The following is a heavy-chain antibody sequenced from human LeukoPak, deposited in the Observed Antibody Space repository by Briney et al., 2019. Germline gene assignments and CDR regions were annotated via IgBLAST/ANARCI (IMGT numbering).Heavy chain of an antibody. J-gene: IGHJ6*02. Sequence: SETLSLTCAVSGGAISSTNCWNWVRQPPGKGLEWIGSIYYSGSTYYNPSLKSRVTISVDTSKNQSSLKLSSVTAADTAVYYCARLVVVPTRGMDVWGQGTTVTVSS. CDR3: ARLVVVPTRGMDV. D-gene: IGHD2-2*01. V-gene: IGHV4-39*01. CDR2: IYYSGST. CDR1: GGAISSTNC.